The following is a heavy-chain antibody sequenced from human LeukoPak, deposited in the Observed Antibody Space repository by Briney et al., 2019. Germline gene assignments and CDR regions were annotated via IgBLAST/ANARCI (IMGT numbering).Heavy chain of an antibody. CDR1: GFTFDDYA. CDR2: ISWNSGSI. V-gene: IGHV3-9*01. J-gene: IGHJ4*02. Sequence: GESLRLSCAASGFTFDDYAMHWVRQAPGKGLEWVSYISWNSGSIVYADSVKGRFTISRDNVENSLYLQMNSLRPEDTALYYCAKSPETSGWSRFDYWGQGILVTVSS. D-gene: IGHD6-19*01. CDR3: AKSPETSGWSRFDY.